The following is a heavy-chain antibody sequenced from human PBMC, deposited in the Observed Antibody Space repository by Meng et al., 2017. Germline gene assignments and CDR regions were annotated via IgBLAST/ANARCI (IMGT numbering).Heavy chain of an antibody. CDR2: ISGNGGST. Sequence: EVQSVESGGGLVQPGGSLSLSCAASEFTFSISAMSWVRQAPGKGLEWVSGISGNGGSTFYADSVKGRFTISRDNSKNTLYLQMNSLRVEDTALYYCAKLGSDYWGQGTLVTVSS. D-gene: IGHD7-27*01. J-gene: IGHJ4*02. CDR3: AKLGSDY. V-gene: IGHV3-23*04. CDR1: EFTFSISA.